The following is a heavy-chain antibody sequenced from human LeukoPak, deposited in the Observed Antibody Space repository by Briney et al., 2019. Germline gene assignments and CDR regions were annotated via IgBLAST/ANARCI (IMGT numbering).Heavy chain of an antibody. V-gene: IGHV3-15*01. D-gene: IGHD3-3*01. Sequence: GGSLRLSCAASGFTFSNAWMSWVRQAPGKGLEWVGRIKSKTDGGTTDYAAPVKDRFTISRDDPKNTVYLQMNSLRAEDTAVYYCAKTMSPYYDFWSGYQNFDYWGQGTLVTVSS. CDR3: AKTMSPYYDFWSGYQNFDY. CDR1: GFTFSNAW. CDR2: IKSKTDGGTT. J-gene: IGHJ4*02.